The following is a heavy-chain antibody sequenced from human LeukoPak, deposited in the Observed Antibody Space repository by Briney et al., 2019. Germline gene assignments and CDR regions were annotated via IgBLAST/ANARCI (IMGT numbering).Heavy chain of an antibody. CDR1: GFTFSSYW. CDR2: IYSGGST. J-gene: IGHJ4*02. V-gene: IGHV3-53*01. D-gene: IGHD5-18*01. CDR3: ATLTGYSYGPGYFDY. Sequence: QAGGSLRLSCEVSGFTFSSYWMHWVRQAPGKGLEWVSVIYSGGSTYYADSVKGRFTISRDNSKNTLYLQMNSLRAEDTAVYYCATLTGYSYGPGYFDYWGQGTLVTVSS.